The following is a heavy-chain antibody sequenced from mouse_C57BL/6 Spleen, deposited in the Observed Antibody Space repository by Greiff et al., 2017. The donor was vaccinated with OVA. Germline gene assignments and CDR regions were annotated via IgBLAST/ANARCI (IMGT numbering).Heavy chain of an antibody. CDR3: ARAEDGYYFYAMDY. CDR2: INPYNGGT. D-gene: IGHD2-3*01. Sequence: VEPGASVKMSCKASGYTFTDYYMNWVKQSHGKSLEWIGVINPYNGGTSYNQKFKGKATLTVDKSSSTAYMELNSLTSEDSAVYYCARAEDGYYFYAMDYWGQGTSVTVSS. J-gene: IGHJ4*01. V-gene: IGHV1-19*01. CDR1: GYTFTDYY.